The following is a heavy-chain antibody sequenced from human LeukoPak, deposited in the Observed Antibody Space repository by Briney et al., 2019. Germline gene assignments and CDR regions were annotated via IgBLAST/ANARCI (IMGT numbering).Heavy chain of an antibody. J-gene: IGHJ4*01. CDR1: GGSISSSSYY. D-gene: IGHD3-10*01. Sequence: SETLSLTCTVSGGSISSSSYYWGWIRQPPGKGLEWIGSIYYSGSTYYNPSLKSRVTISLDNSKNQFSLKLSSVTAADTAVYYCARHYYYGSGNYYNRRPFDYWGHESLVTVSS. CDR2: IYYSGST. CDR3: ARHYYYGSGNYYNRRPFDY. V-gene: IGHV4-39*01.